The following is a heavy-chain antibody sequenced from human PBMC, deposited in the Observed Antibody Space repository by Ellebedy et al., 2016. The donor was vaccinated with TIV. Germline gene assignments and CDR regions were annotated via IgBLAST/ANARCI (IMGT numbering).Heavy chain of an antibody. V-gene: IGHV3-23*01. CDR3: ARDLHFAFDY. CDR2: ISNGGDTT. J-gene: IGHJ4*02. Sequence: GESLKLSCAASGFTFGCCAMGWVRQAPGKGLEWVSVISNGGDTTYADSVKGRFTISRDNARNSLDLQMNSLRAEDTAVYYCARDLHFAFDYWGRGTLVTVSS. CDR1: GFTFGCCA.